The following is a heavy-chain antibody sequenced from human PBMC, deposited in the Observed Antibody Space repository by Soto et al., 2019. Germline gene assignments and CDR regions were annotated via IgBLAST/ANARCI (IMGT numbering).Heavy chain of an antibody. D-gene: IGHD6-19*01. CDR2: IKSKTDGGTT. J-gene: IGHJ5*02. CDR1: GFTFSNAW. Sequence: EVQLVESGGGLVKPGGSLRLSCAASGFTFSNAWMSWVRQAPGTGLEWVGRIKSKTDGGTTDYAAPVKGRFTISRDDSQNTLYLQMNSRKTSDTAVYYCTSMYSSGWDGRNWFDPLCQGTRVTVSS. V-gene: IGHV3-15*01. CDR3: TSMYSSGWDGRNWFDP.